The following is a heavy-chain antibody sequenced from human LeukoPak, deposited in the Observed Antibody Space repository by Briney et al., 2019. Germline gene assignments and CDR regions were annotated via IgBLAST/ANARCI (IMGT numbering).Heavy chain of an antibody. CDR2: IISIFGTA. Sequence: SVKVSCKASGGTFSSYGITWVRQAPGQGLEWMGGIISIFGTANYAQKFQGRVTITADESTSTAYMELSSLRSEDTAVYYCARSVADSSGYYTGGYFDYWGQGTLVTVSS. CDR3: ARSVADSSGYYTGGYFDY. CDR1: GGTFSSYG. D-gene: IGHD3-22*01. J-gene: IGHJ4*02. V-gene: IGHV1-69*13.